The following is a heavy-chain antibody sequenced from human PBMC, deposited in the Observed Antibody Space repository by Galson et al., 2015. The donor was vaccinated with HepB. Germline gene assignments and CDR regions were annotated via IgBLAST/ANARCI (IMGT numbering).Heavy chain of an antibody. J-gene: IGHJ4*02. CDR3: ARVIRGSAAAGTLGDS. CDR2: IWYDGSNK. D-gene: IGHD6-13*01. CDR1: GFTFSSYG. Sequence: SLRLSCAASGFTFSSYGMHWVRQAPGKGLEWVAVIWYDGSNKYYADSVKGRFTISRDNSKNTLYLQMNSLRAEDTAVYYCARVIRGSAAAGTLGDSWAQRPLVTVSS. V-gene: IGHV3-33*01.